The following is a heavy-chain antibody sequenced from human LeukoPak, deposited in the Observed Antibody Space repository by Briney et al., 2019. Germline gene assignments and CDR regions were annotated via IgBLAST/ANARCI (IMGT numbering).Heavy chain of an antibody. CDR1: GGTFSSYA. CDR3: ARAIGSGDFWSGYYNPFDY. V-gene: IGHV1-69*13. Sequence: SVKVSCKASGGTFSSYAISWVRQAPGQGLEWMGGIIPIFGTANYAQKFQGRVTTTADESTSTVYMELSSLRSEDTAVYYCARAIGSGDFWSGYYNPFDYWGQGTLVTVSS. J-gene: IGHJ4*02. CDR2: IIPIFGTA. D-gene: IGHD3-3*01.